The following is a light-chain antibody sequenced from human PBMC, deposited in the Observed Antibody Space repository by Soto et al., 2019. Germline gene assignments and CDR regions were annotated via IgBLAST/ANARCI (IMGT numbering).Light chain of an antibody. V-gene: IGKV2-30*01. Sequence: VVLTQSPLSLPVTLGQPASISCRSSQSLGFSDGNTYLSWFHQRPGQSPRRLIYKVSNRDSGVPDRFSGSGSGTDFTLKISRVEAEDIGLYYCMQFTGVITFGPGTKVDIK. CDR2: KVS. CDR1: QSLGFSDGNTY. CDR3: MQFTGVIT. J-gene: IGKJ3*01.